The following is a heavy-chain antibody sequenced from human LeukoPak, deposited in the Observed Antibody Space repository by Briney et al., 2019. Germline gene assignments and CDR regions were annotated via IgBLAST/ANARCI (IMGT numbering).Heavy chain of an antibody. D-gene: IGHD3-10*01. V-gene: IGHV4-30-4*08. CDR3: ARDTLGSGYDAFDI. CDR2: IYSSGGT. CDR1: GGSISSGDYY. J-gene: IGHJ3*02. Sequence: SQTLSLTSTVSGGSISSGDYYWSWIRQPPGKGLEWIGYIYSSGGTYYNPSLKSRLTISVDTSKNQFSLKLSSVTAADTAVYYCARDTLGSGYDAFDIWGQGTMVTVSS.